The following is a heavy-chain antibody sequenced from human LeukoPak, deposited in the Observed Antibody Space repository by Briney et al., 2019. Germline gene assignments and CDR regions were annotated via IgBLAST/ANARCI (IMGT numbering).Heavy chain of an antibody. D-gene: IGHD3-3*01. V-gene: IGHV1-2*02. CDR2: INPNSGGT. J-gene: IGHJ4*02. Sequence: ASVKVSCKASGYTFTGYYMHWVRQAPGQGLEWMGWINPNSGGTNYAQKFKGRVTITRETSINTASIELSRLRSDCTAVYYCASRITIFGVVIVDDIDYWGQGTLVTVSS. CDR3: ASRITIFGVVIVDDIDY. CDR1: GYTFTGYY.